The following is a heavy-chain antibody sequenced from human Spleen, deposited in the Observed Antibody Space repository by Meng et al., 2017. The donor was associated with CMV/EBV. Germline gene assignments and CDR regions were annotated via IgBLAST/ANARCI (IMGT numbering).Heavy chain of an antibody. V-gene: IGHV1-3*01. CDR2: INAGNGNT. D-gene: IGHD3-22*01. Sequence: QVQLVQSGAEVKKSGSSVEVSCKASGYTFTSYAMHWVRQAPGQRLEWMGWINAGNGNTKYSQKFQGRVTITRDTSASTAYMELSSLRSEDTAVYYCARVDYYDSSEDYWGQGTLVTVSS. J-gene: IGHJ4*02. CDR1: GYTFTSYA. CDR3: ARVDYYDSSEDY.